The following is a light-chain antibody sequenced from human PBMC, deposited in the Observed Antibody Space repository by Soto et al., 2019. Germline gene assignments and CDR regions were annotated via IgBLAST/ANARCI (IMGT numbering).Light chain of an antibody. CDR3: QQRSNWPPLT. Sequence: DIVLTQSPATLSLFPGERAILSCRASQSVSRYLAWYQQKPGQAPRLLMYDASNRAAGIPARFSGSGSGTDFTLPISSLEPEDFAVYYCQQRSNWPPLTFGGGTKVEIK. CDR2: DAS. J-gene: IGKJ4*01. V-gene: IGKV3-11*01. CDR1: QSVSRY.